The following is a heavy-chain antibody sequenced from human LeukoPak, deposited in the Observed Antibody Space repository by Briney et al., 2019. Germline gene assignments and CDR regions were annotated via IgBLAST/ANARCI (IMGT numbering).Heavy chain of an antibody. Sequence: ASVKVSCKASGYTFTSYGISWVRQAPGQGLEWMGIINPSGGSTSYAQKFQGRVTMTRDTSTSTVYMELSSLRSEDTAVYYCARDRARGDYYDSSGYFGPDYWGQGTLVTVSS. CDR1: GYTFTSYG. CDR2: INPSGGST. CDR3: ARDRARGDYYDSSGYFGPDY. V-gene: IGHV1-46*01. J-gene: IGHJ4*02. D-gene: IGHD3-22*01.